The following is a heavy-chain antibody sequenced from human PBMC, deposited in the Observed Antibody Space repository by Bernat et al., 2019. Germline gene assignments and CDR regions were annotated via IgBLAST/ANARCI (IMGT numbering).Heavy chain of an antibody. D-gene: IGHD1-26*01. CDR1: GFTFSSYA. CDR2: LGRSGGST. Sequence: EVQLLESGGGLVQPGGSLRLSCAASGFTFSSYAMSWVRQAPGKGLEWVSALGRSGGSTFYTDSVKGRFTISRDNSKNTLYLQLNILRAEDTAVYYCAKPLGANYFDYWGQGTLVTVSS. CDR3: AKPLGANYFDY. V-gene: IGHV3-23*01. J-gene: IGHJ4*02.